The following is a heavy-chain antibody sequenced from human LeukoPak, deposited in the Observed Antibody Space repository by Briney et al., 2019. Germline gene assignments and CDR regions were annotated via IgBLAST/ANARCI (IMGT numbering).Heavy chain of an antibody. D-gene: IGHD2-21*02. Sequence: SGGSLGLSCVASGFTFSAYSMTWVRQAPGKGLDWVSSISVSGGGTYYADSVRGRFTISRDNSKNTLYLHMNSLRAEDTAVYYCVKDWRDESNCGGDCLQYWGQGTLVTVSS. CDR1: GFTFSAYS. J-gene: IGHJ4*02. V-gene: IGHV3-23*01. CDR2: ISVSGGGT. CDR3: VKDWRDESNCGGDCLQY.